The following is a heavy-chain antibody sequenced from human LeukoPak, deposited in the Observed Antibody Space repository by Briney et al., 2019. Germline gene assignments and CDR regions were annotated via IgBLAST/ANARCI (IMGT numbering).Heavy chain of an antibody. Sequence: ASVKVSCKAPGGSLGRYAIHWVRQAPGQGLEWMGGIVPILGTANYAQKFQGRVTITADDSTGTAYMELTSLRSADTAVYYCARSQGYSYGSSYWGQGTLVTVSS. J-gene: IGHJ4*02. V-gene: IGHV1-69*01. D-gene: IGHD5-18*01. CDR1: GGSLGRYA. CDR3: ARSQGYSYGSSY. CDR2: IVPILGTA.